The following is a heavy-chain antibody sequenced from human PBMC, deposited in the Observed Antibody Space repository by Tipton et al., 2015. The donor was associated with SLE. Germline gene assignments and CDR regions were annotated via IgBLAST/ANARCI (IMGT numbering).Heavy chain of an antibody. V-gene: IGHV3-7*01. CDR2: IKQDGSEK. CDR3: VGGVGWLPDY. Sequence: SLRLSCVASGIDFSRYWMNWVRQAPGKGLEWVATIKQDGSEKFYVDSLKGRITISRDNARNSVYLQISSLSADDTAIYFCVGGVGWLPDYWGQGTLVTVSS. D-gene: IGHD6-19*01. J-gene: IGHJ4*02. CDR1: GIDFSRYW.